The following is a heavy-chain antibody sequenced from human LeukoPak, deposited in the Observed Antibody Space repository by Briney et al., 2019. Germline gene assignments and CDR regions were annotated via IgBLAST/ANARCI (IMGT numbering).Heavy chain of an antibody. V-gene: IGHV3-74*01. CDR1: GFTFSHSY. CDR2: IDNDGGT. J-gene: IGHJ3*02. Sequence: PGGSLKLSCAASGFTFSHSYMHWVRQAPGKGLVLVSRIDNDGGTSYADSVKGRFTISRDNAKKSLYLQMNSLRAEDTAVYYCARDRVGGSYVFDIWGQGTMVTVSS. D-gene: IGHD1-26*01. CDR3: ARDRVGGSYVFDI.